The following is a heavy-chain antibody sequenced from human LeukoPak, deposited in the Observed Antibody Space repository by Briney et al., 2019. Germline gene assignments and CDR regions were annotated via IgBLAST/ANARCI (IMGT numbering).Heavy chain of an antibody. V-gene: IGHV1-18*01. Sequence: ASVKVSCKASGYTFTSYGISWVRQAPGQGLEWMGWISAYNGNTNYAQKLQGRVTMTADTSTSTAYMELRSLRSDDTAVYYCASIAAAGTAYYWYFDLWGRGTLVTVSS. D-gene: IGHD6-13*01. J-gene: IGHJ2*01. CDR2: ISAYNGNT. CDR1: GYTFTSYG. CDR3: ASIAAAGTAYYWYFDL.